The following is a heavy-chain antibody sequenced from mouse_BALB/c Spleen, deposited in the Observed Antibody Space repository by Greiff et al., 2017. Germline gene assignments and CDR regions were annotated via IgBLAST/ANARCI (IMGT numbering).Heavy chain of an antibody. CDR3: AREANYGPFAY. CDR1: GFTFSDYY. J-gene: IGHJ3*01. Sequence: EVQLVESGGGLVKPGGSLKLSCAASGFTFSDYYMYWVRQTPEKRLEWVATISDGGSYTYYPDSVKGRFTISRDNAKNNLYLQMSSLKSEDTAMYYCAREANYGPFAYWGQGTLVTVSA. D-gene: IGHD1-2*01. CDR2: ISDGGSYT. V-gene: IGHV5-4*02.